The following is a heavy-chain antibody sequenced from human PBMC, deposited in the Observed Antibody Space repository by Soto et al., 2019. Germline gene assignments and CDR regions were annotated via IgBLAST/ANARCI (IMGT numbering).Heavy chain of an antibody. D-gene: IGHD3-22*01. J-gene: IGHJ3*02. CDR2: INAGNGNT. Sequence: ASVKVSCKASGYTFTSYAMHWVRQAPGQRLEWMGWINAGNGNTKYSQKFQGRVTITRDTSASTAYMELSSLRSEDTAVYYCARAQYYYDSSGYYLNDAFDIWGQGTMVTVS. V-gene: IGHV1-3*01. CDR3: ARAQYYYDSSGYYLNDAFDI. CDR1: GYTFTSYA.